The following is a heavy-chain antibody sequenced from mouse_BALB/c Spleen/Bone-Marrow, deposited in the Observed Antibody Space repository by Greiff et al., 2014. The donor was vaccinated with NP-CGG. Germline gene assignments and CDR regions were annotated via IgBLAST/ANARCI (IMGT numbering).Heavy chain of an antibody. CDR2: ILADGST. J-gene: IGHJ4*01. CDR1: GFSLTNYG. CDR3: ARITTATGAMDY. V-gene: IGHV2-9*02. D-gene: IGHD1-2*01. Sequence: QVQLKESGPGLVAPSQSLSITCTVSGFSLTNYGVHWVRQPPGKGLEGLGVILADGSTNYNSALMSRLSISKDNSKSQVFFKMNSLQTDDTAMYYCARITTATGAMDYWGQGTSVTVSS.